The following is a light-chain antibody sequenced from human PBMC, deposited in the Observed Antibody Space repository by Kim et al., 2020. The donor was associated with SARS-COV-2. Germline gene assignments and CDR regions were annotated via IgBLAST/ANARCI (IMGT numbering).Light chain of an antibody. V-gene: IGKV1-5*03. CDR3: QQYNGYTT. Sequence: DIQMTQSPSTLSASVGDRVTITCRASQSVSSWLAWYQQKPGKAPKLLIQKASTLESGVPSRFSGSGSGTEFTLTISSLQPDDFATYYCQQYNGYTTFGQGTKLEI. CDR1: QSVSSW. J-gene: IGKJ2*01. CDR2: KAS.